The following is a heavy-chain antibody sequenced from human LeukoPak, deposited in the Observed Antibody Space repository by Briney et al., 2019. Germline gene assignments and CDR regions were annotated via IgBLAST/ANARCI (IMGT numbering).Heavy chain of an antibody. CDR2: ISGSGGST. J-gene: IGHJ4*02. D-gene: IGHD3-10*01. Sequence: GGSLRLSCAASGFTFSSYAMSWVRQAPGKGLEWVSAISGSGGSTYYADSVKGRFTISRDNSKNMLYLQMNSLRAEDTAVYYCAKMPSYYYGSGSYYYFDYWGQGTLVTVSS. CDR3: AKMPSYYYGSGSYYYFDY. V-gene: IGHV3-23*01. CDR1: GFTFSSYA.